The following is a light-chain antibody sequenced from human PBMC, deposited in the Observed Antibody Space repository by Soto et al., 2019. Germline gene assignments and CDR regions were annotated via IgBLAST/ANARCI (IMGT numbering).Light chain of an antibody. V-gene: IGKV3-11*01. J-gene: IGKJ4*01. CDR2: DAS. CDR3: QQRSNGLT. Sequence: EIVLTQSPATLSLSPGERATLSCRASQSVSTYLAWYQQKPGQAPRLLIYDASNRATGIPARFSGNGSGADFTLTISNLEPEDFAVYYCQQRSNGLTFGGGTKVEIK. CDR1: QSVSTY.